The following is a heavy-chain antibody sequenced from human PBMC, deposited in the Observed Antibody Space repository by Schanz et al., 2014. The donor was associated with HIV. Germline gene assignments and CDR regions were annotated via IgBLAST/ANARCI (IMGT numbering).Heavy chain of an antibody. Sequence: VQVVESGGGLVKPGGSLRLSCAASGLTFSSSIMHWVRQAPGKGLEWVAGMSHDGFSKYFADSVKGRFTISRDNSKKTLYLQMNSLRAEDTAVYYCARVWADYGMDVWGQGTTVTVSS. D-gene: IGHD3-16*01. CDR3: ARVWADYGMDV. V-gene: IGHV3-30-3*01. CDR2: MSHDGFSK. J-gene: IGHJ6*02. CDR1: GLTFSSSI.